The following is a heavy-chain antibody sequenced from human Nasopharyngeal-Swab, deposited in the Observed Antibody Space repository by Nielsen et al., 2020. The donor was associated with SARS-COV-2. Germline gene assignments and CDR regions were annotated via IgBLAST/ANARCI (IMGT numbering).Heavy chain of an antibody. D-gene: IGHD2-21*02. CDR1: GYSFTSYW. CDR3: ARQLQSFDP. J-gene: IGHJ5*02. CDR2: IYPGDSDT. Sequence: KVSCKGSGYSFTSYWIGWVRQMPGKGLEWMGIIYPGDSDTRYSPSFQGQVTISADKSISTAYLQWHNLKASDTAIYYCARQLQSFDPWGQGTLVTVSS. V-gene: IGHV5-51*01.